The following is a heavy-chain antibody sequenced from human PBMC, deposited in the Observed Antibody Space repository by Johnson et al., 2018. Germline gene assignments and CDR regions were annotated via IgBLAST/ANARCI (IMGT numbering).Heavy chain of an antibody. CDR1: GFTFSSYS. D-gene: IGHD3-10*01. CDR2: ISSSSSYI. J-gene: IGHJ3*02. V-gene: IGHV3-21*01. CDR3: ARGHLFHFAFDI. Sequence: LVESGGGLVKPGGSLRLSCAASGFTFSSYSMNWVRQAPGKGLEWVSSISSSSSYIYYADSVKGRFTISRDNAKNSLYLQMNSLRAEDTAVYYCARGHLFHFAFDIWGQGTMVTVSS.